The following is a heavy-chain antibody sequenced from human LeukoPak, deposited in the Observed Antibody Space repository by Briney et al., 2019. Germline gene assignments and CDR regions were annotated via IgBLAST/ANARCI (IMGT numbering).Heavy chain of an antibody. CDR3: ARNQDSSWYYYYMDV. CDR1: GFTFNNYA. D-gene: IGHD6-13*01. Sequence: GGSLRLSCAASGFTFNNYAMTWVRQAPGKGLEWVTTITGSGASSYSADSVRGRFTISRDNSKNTPFLQLNSLRADDTAVYYCARNQDSSWYYYYMDVWGIGTMVTVSS. V-gene: IGHV3-23*01. CDR2: ITGSGASS. J-gene: IGHJ6*03.